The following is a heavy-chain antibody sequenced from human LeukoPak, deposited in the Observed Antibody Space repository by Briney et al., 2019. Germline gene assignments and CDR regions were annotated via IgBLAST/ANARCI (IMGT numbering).Heavy chain of an antibody. CDR3: AKGAKYSSGWYWTGIYFDY. CDR1: GFTFSSYA. D-gene: IGHD6-19*01. J-gene: IGHJ4*02. Sequence: GGSLRLSCAASGFTFSSYAMSWVRQAPGKGLEWVAVISYDGSNKYYADSVKGRFTISRDNSKNTLYLQMNSLRAEDTAVYYCAKGAKYSSGWYWTGIYFDYWGQGTLVTVSS. CDR2: ISYDGSNK. V-gene: IGHV3-30*18.